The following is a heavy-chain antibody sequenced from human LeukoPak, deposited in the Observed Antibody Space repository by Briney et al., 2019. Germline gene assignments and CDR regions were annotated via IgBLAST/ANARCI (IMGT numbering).Heavy chain of an antibody. CDR3: ARLGYCSGGSCYARVFGP. Sequence: TLSLTCAVSGGSISSGGYSWSWIRQPPGKGLEWIGYIYHSGSTYYNPSLKSRVTISVDRSKNQFSLKLSSVTAADTAVYYCARLGYCSGGSCYARVFGPWGQGTLVTVSS. D-gene: IGHD2-15*01. J-gene: IGHJ5*02. CDR1: GGSISSGGYS. CDR2: IYHSGST. V-gene: IGHV4-30-2*01.